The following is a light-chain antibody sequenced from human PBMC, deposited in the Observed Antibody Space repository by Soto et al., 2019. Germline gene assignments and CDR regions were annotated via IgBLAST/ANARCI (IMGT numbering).Light chain of an antibody. CDR2: DVF. CDR1: STDVGAFDY. Sequence: QSALTQPASVSGSAGQSITISCTGTSTDVGAFDYVSWYQQHPGKAPKLIIFDVFNRPSGVSNRFSGSKSGNTASLTISGLQAEDEADYYCGSYTSSARGVFGTGTKLTVL. CDR3: GSYTSSARGV. J-gene: IGLJ1*01. V-gene: IGLV2-14*03.